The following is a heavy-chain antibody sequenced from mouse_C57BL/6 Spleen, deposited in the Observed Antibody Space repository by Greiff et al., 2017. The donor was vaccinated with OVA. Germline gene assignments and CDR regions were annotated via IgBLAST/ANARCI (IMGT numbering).Heavy chain of an antibody. CDR2: LYPGSGST. CDR1: GYTFTSYW. CDR3: ARCYGSSSGYFDV. J-gene: IGHJ1*03. D-gene: IGHD1-1*01. Sequence: QVQLQQPGAELVKPGASVKMSCKASGYTFTSYWITWVKQRPGQGLEWIGDLYPGSGSTNYNEKFKSKATLTVDTSSSTAYMQLSSLTSEDSAVYYCARCYGSSSGYFDVWGTGTTVTVSS. V-gene: IGHV1-55*01.